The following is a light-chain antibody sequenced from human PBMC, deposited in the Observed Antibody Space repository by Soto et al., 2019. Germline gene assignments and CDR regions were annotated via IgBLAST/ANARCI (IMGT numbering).Light chain of an antibody. Sequence: DIQMTQSPSSLSASVGDRVTVTCRASQTISSHLNWYQQKPGKAPNLLISDASSLQSGVPSRFSGSGSGTDFTLTISSLQPEDFATFYCQQSYSTPWTFGQGTKVHIK. CDR1: QTISSH. J-gene: IGKJ1*01. CDR2: DAS. CDR3: QQSYSTPWT. V-gene: IGKV1-39*01.